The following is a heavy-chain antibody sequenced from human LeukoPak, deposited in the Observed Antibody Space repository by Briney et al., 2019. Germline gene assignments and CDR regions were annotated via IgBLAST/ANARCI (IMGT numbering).Heavy chain of an antibody. CDR3: AKTARPKAVYFDY. Sequence: GGSLRLSCAASGFTFSSYGMHWVRQAPGKGLEWVAVIWYDGSNKYYADSVKGRFTISRDNSKNTLYLQMNSLRAEDTAVYYCAKTARPKAVYFDYWGQGTLVTVSS. J-gene: IGHJ4*02. CDR1: GFTFSSYG. CDR2: IWYDGSNK. V-gene: IGHV3-33*06.